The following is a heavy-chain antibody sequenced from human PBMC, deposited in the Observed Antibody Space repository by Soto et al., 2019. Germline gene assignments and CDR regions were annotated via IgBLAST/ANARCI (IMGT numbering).Heavy chain of an antibody. D-gene: IGHD2-2*01. V-gene: IGHV4-59*08. CDR2: IYYSGST. J-gene: IGHJ4*02. CDR1: GGSISSYY. Sequence: SETLSLTCTFSGGSISSYYWSWIRQPPGKGLEWIGYIYYSGSTNYNPSLKSRVTISVDTSKNQFSLKLNSVTAADTAVYYCAGHCISSSCYQDYWGQGTLVTVS. CDR3: AGHCISSSCYQDY.